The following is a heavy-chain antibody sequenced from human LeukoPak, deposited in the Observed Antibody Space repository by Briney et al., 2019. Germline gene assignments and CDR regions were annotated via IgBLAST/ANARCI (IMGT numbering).Heavy chain of an antibody. J-gene: IGHJ5*02. CDR2: ISGSGDTT. CDR3: ARDGGYYYDSSGYDWFDP. V-gene: IGHV3-23*01. Sequence: GGSLRLSCAASGFTFNIYALSWVRQAPGKGLEWVSAISGSGDTTYYADSVKGRFTISRDNAQNSLYLQMNSLRAEDTAVYYCARDGGYYYDSSGYDWFDPWGQGTLVTVSS. CDR1: GFTFNIYA. D-gene: IGHD3-22*01.